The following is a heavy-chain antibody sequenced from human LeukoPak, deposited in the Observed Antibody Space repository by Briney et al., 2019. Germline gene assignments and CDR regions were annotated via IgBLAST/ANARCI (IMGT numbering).Heavy chain of an antibody. Sequence: GATVKISCKASGYTFTSYDINWVRQATGQGLEWMGWMNPNSGNTGYAQKFQGRVTMTRNTSISTAYMELSSLRSEDTAVYYCARGLLYYYDSSGPRWGQGTLVTVSS. D-gene: IGHD3-22*01. CDR3: ARGLLYYYDSSGPR. CDR1: GYTFTSYD. V-gene: IGHV1-8*01. CDR2: MNPNSGNT. J-gene: IGHJ4*02.